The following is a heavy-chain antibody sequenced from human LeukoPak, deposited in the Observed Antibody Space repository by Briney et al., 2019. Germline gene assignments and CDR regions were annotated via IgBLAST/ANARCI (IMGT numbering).Heavy chain of an antibody. CDR1: GYTFTDYY. CDR3: ARDLGEFADY. CDR2: INPSGGST. V-gene: IGHV1-46*01. Sequence: ASVKVSCKASGYTFTDYYMHWVRQAPGQGLEWMGVINPSGGSTSYAQKFQGRVTITRDISTSTVYMELSSLRSEDTAVYYCARDLGEFADYWGQGTLVTVSS. D-gene: IGHD3-10*01. J-gene: IGHJ4*02.